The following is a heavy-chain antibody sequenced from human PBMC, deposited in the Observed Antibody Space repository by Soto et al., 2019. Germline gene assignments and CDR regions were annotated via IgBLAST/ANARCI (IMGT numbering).Heavy chain of an antibody. CDR3: ARHSYDSSGYYYGDY. V-gene: IGHV2-5*01. Sequence: QITLKESGPSLVKPTQTLTLTCTFSGFSLSTSGVAVGWIRQPPGKALEWLALIYWNDDKRYSPSLKSRLTIXXDXSXIQVVLTMTNMDHVDTATYYCARHSYDSSGYYYGDYWGQGTLVTVSS. J-gene: IGHJ4*02. D-gene: IGHD3-22*01. CDR2: IYWNDDK. CDR1: GFSLSTSGVA.